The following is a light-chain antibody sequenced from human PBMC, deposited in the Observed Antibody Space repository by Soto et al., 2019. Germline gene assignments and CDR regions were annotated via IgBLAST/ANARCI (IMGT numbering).Light chain of an antibody. V-gene: IGLV2-23*02. CDR2: EVT. J-gene: IGLJ1*01. CDR1: SSDIGSYDL. CDR3: CPFADFTYV. Sequence: QSALTQPASVSGSPGQSITISCTGTSSDIGSYDLVSWYQQHPGTAPKLIIYEVTKRPSGVSTRFSGSKSGNTASLTISGLQAVDEADYCCCPFADFTYVFGTGTKVTVL.